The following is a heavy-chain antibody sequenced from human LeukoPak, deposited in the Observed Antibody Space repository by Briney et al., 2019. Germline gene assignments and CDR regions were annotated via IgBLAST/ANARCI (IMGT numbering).Heavy chain of an antibody. D-gene: IGHD1-26*01. CDR3: ARDRWELPYYFDY. Sequence: ASVKVSCKASGYTFTDYYIHRVRQAPGQGLEWMGILNSSGGSTTYAQKFQGRITMTRDASTSTVYMELRGLRSEDTAVYYCARDRWELPYYFDYWGQGTLVTVSS. V-gene: IGHV1-46*01. CDR2: LNSSGGST. J-gene: IGHJ4*02. CDR1: GYTFTDYY.